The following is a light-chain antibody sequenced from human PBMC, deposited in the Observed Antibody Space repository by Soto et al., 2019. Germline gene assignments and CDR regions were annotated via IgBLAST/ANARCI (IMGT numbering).Light chain of an antibody. J-gene: IGKJ2*01. CDR3: LQHSSYPYT. V-gene: IGKV1-17*01. CDR2: GAS. Sequence: DIQMTQSPSSLSSSVGDGVTITCRASQGVGNDLGWYQQKPGKAPQRLIYGASFLQSGVPSRFSGSGSGTEFTLTISSLQPEDFETYFCLQHSSYPYTFGQGTKLEIK. CDR1: QGVGND.